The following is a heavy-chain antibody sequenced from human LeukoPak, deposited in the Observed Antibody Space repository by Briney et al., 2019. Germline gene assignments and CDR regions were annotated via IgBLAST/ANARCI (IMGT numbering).Heavy chain of an antibody. CDR1: GFTFSSYW. D-gene: IGHD3-22*01. Sequence: GGSLRLSCAASGFTFSSYWMHWVRQAPGKGLEWVANIKQDGSEKYYVDSVKGRFTISRDNAKNSLYLQMNSLRAEDTAVYYCARDMRSKHYYDSSGYYYWGQGTLVTVSS. J-gene: IGHJ4*02. CDR3: ARDMRSKHYYDSSGYYY. CDR2: IKQDGSEK. V-gene: IGHV3-7*01.